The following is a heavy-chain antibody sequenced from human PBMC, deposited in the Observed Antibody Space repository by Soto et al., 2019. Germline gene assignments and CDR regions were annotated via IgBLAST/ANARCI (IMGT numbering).Heavy chain of an antibody. V-gene: IGHV3-15*01. CDR3: TAQFYFDASGYSFDL. CDR2: MKSKSEGETT. J-gene: IGHJ4*02. CDR1: GFTFNNAW. D-gene: IGHD3-22*01. Sequence: GGSLRLSCAASGFTFNNAWMGWVRQAPGQGLEWVGHMKSKSEGETTDYAAPVKGRFTISRDGSKNTVYLQMNSLTTEDTAVYYCTAQFYFDASGYSFDLWGQGTLVTVSS.